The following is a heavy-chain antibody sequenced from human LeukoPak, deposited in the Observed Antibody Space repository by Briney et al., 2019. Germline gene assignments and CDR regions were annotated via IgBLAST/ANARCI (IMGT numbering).Heavy chain of an antibody. V-gene: IGHV3-7*01. Sequence: GESLRLSCAASGFTFSRHWRSWVRQAPGKGLEWVASIKQDGSERYYVDSVMGRFTISRDNAKNSLHLQMNSVRAEDTAVYYCARVDGSGSIPDYWGLGTLVIVSS. J-gene: IGHJ4*02. CDR2: IKQDGSER. CDR3: ARVDGSGSIPDY. D-gene: IGHD3-22*01. CDR1: GFTFSRHW.